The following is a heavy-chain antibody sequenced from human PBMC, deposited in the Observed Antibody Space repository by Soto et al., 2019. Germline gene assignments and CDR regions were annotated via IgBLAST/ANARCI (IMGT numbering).Heavy chain of an antibody. D-gene: IGHD3-16*01. J-gene: IGHJ3*01. CDR2: TYQSNT. CDR3: ARGPTVGDF. V-gene: IGHV1-18*01. Sequence: QVQLVQSGAEVRKPGASVKVSCKAAGYSFTSYGITWVRQAPGQGLEWMGGTYQSNTNYAQKVQGRVTMTTDTFTSTAYMELRSLTSDDTAVYYCARGPTVGDFWGQGTLVTVSS. CDR1: GYSFTSYG.